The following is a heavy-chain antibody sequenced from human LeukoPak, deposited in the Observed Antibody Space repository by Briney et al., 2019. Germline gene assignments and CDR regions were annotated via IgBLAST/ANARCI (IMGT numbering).Heavy chain of an antibody. CDR1: GYTFTSYY. Sequence: PSVKVSCKASGYTFTSYYMHWVRQAPGQGLEWMGIINPSGGSTSYAQKYQGRVTMTRDMSTSTVYMELSSRRSEDTAVYYCARATSPVDTAMVFDYWGQGT. CDR3: ARATSPVDTAMVFDY. V-gene: IGHV1-46*01. D-gene: IGHD5-18*01. J-gene: IGHJ4*02. CDR2: INPSGGST.